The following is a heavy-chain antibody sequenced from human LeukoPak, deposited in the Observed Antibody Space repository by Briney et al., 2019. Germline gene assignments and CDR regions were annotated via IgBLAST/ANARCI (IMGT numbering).Heavy chain of an antibody. J-gene: IGHJ4*02. Sequence: GRSLRLSCAASGFTFSSYAMSWVRQAPGKGLEWVSSITGSGDDTNHADSVKGRFTISRDNSKNTLYLQMNSLRAEDTAVYYCAKDPRHSTNWFFDYWDQGTLVTVSS. CDR3: AKDPRHSTNWFFDY. CDR2: ITGSGDDT. CDR1: GFTFSSYA. V-gene: IGHV3-23*01. D-gene: IGHD6-13*01.